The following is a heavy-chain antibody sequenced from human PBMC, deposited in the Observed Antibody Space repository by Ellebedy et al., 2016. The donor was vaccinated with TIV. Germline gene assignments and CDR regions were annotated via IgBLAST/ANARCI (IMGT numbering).Heavy chain of an antibody. CDR3: ARGDRRASMVIFDN. Sequence: MPSETLSLTCTVSGGSISSYYWNWVRQPAGKGLEWIGRIYTSGYTNYNPSLSSRVTLSFDTSKDQFSLKLSSVTAADTAVYYCARGDRRASMVIFDNWGQGTLVTVSS. V-gene: IGHV4-4*07. D-gene: IGHD4/OR15-4a*01. J-gene: IGHJ4*02. CDR1: GGSISSYY. CDR2: IYTSGYT.